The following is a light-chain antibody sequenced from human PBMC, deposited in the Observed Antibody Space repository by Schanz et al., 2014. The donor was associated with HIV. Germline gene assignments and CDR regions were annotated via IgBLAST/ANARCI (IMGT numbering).Light chain of an antibody. CDR2: YDD. V-gene: IGLV3-21*01. CDR1: NLGSKS. Sequence: SYELTQPPSVSVAPGKTARITCGGNNLGSKSVHWYQQKAGQAPVLVIFYDDDRPSGIPERFSGSESGTSASLAISGLQSEDEADYYCGTWDDSLNGWVFGGGTKLTVL. J-gene: IGLJ3*02. CDR3: GTWDDSLNGWV.